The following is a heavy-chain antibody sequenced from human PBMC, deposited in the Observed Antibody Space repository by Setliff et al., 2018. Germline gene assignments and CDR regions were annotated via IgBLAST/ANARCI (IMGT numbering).Heavy chain of an antibody. CDR2: IYYSGSTS. Sequence: PSETLSLTCTVSGGSISSGGYYWSWIRQHPGKGLEWIGYIYYSGSTSYYNPSLKSRVTISVDTSKNQFSLKLSSVTAADTAVYYCARVSGFLYIDVWGNGTTVTVSS. D-gene: IGHD3-3*01. CDR3: ARVSGFLYIDV. V-gene: IGHV4-31*03. CDR1: GGSISSGGYY. J-gene: IGHJ6*03.